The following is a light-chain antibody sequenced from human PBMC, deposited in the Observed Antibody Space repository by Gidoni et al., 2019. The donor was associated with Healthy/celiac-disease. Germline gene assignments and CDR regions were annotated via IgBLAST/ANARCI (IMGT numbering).Light chain of an antibody. J-gene: IGKJ4*01. CDR3: QQLNSYPLT. CDR1: QGISSY. CDR2: AAS. V-gene: IGKV1-9*01. Sequence: IQLTQSPSSLSASVGDRVTITCRASQGISSYLAWYQQKPAKAPKLLIYAASTLQSGVPSRFSGSGSGTDFTPTISSLQPEDFATYYCQQLNSYPLTFGGGTKVEIK.